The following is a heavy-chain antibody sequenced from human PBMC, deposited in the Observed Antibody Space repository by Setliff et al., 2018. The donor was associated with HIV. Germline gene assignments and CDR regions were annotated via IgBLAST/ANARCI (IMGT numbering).Heavy chain of an antibody. Sequence: ASVKVSCKASGYDFTDYTITWVRRAPGQGLEWMGWISANSGITDYAQKFRGRVTMTTDASTTTAYMELTDLRSDDTAFYYCARVPAVTRGDWFDPWGQGTLVTVSS. CDR2: ISANSGIT. CDR1: GYDFTDYT. J-gene: IGHJ5*02. CDR3: ARVPAVTRGDWFDP. D-gene: IGHD2-2*01. V-gene: IGHV1-18*01.